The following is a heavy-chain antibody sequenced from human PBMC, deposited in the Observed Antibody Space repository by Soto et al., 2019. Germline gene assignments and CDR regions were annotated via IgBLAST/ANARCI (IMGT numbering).Heavy chain of an antibody. CDR1: GFTFSSYW. D-gene: IGHD3-3*01. CDR2: INSDGSST. V-gene: IGHV3-74*01. Sequence: EVQLVESGGGLVQPGGSLRLSCAASGFTFSSYWMHWVRQAPGKGLVWVSRINSDGSSTSYADSVKGRFTISRDNAKNTLYLQRNSLRAEDTAVYYCAREYYDFWSGYYSYYYYGMDVWGQGTTVTVSS. J-gene: IGHJ6*02. CDR3: AREYYDFWSGYYSYYYYGMDV.